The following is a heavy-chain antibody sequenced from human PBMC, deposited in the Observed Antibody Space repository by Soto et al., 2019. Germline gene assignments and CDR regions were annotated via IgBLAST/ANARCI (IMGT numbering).Heavy chain of an antibody. CDR3: AKGGRLRYFDWFLHDFDY. D-gene: IGHD3-9*01. J-gene: IGHJ4*02. CDR2: IYSGGST. Sequence: PGGSLRLSCAASGFTFSSYAMRWVRQAPGKVLEWVSVIYSGGSTYYADSVKGRFTISRDNSKNTLYLQMNSLRAEDTAVYYCAKGGRLRYFDWFLHDFDYWGQGALVTVSS. V-gene: IGHV3-23*03. CDR1: GFTFSSYA.